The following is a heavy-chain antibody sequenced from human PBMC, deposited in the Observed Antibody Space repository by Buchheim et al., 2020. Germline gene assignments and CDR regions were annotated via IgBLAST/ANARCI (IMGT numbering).Heavy chain of an antibody. J-gene: IGHJ2*01. CDR2: INSDGSST. CDR1: GFTFSSYW. V-gene: IGHV3-74*01. Sequence: EVQLVESGGGLVQPGGSLRLSCAASGFTFSSYWMHWVRQAPGKGLVWVSRINSDGSSTSYADSVKGRFTISRDNAKNTLYLQMNSLRAEDTAVYYCARAYCGGDCYWSGWYFDLWGRGTL. CDR3: ARAYCGGDCYWSGWYFDL. D-gene: IGHD2-21*02.